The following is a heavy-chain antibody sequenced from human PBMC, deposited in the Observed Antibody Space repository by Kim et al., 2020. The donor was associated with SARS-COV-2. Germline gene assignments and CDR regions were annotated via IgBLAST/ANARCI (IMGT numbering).Heavy chain of an antibody. V-gene: IGHV3-49*02. Sequence: SAASVKGRFTISRDDSKSIAYLQMNSLKTEDTAVYYCTRVRYYDILTGDYWGQGTLVTVSS. D-gene: IGHD3-9*01. CDR3: TRVRYYDILTGDY. J-gene: IGHJ4*02.